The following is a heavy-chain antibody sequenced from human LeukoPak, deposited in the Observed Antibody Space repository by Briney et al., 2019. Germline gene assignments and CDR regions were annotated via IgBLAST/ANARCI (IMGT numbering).Heavy chain of an antibody. CDR1: GFTFSTYA. CDR3: AKPLSAASGTDFDY. J-gene: IGHJ4*02. V-gene: IGHV3-23*01. Sequence: GGSLRLSRAASGFTFSTYAMSWVRQAPGKGLEWVSAISGGGSTTYYADSVKGRFTISRDISKNTLYLQMNSLRDEDTAVYYCAKPLSAASGTDFDYWGQGTLVTVSS. CDR2: ISGGGSTT. D-gene: IGHD6-13*01.